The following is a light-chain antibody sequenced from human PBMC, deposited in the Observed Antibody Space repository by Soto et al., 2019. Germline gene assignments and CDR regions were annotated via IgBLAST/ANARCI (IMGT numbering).Light chain of an antibody. CDR2: KAS. V-gene: IGKV1-5*03. CDR1: QTISSW. J-gene: IGKJ5*01. CDR3: QHFKSFPIT. Sequence: DIQMTQSTSTLSGSVGDRVTITCRASQTISSWLAWYQQKPGKAPKLLIYKASTLKSGVPSRFSGSGSGTDFTLTISSLQPEDFATYYCQHFKSFPITFGQGTRLEI.